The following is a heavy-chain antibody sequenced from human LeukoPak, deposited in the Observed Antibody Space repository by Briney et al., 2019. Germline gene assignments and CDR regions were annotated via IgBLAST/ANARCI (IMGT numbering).Heavy chain of an antibody. CDR1: GYTFTGYY. J-gene: IGHJ3*02. Sequence: GASVKVSCKASGYTFTGYYMHWVRQAPGQGLEWMGGIIPIFGTANYAQKFQGRVTITADKSTSTAYMELSSLRSEDTAVYYCARESGIVATIDAFDIWGQGTMVTVSS. V-gene: IGHV1-69*06. D-gene: IGHD5-12*01. CDR2: IIPIFGTA. CDR3: ARESGIVATIDAFDI.